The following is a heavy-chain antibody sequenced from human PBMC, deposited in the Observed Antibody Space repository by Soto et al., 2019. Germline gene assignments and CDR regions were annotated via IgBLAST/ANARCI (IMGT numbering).Heavy chain of an antibody. D-gene: IGHD2-15*01. V-gene: IGHV4-34*01. J-gene: IGHJ4*02. CDR2: INHSGST. Sequence: PSETLSLTCAAYGGSFSGYYWSWIRQPPGKGLEWIGEINHSGSTNYNPSLKSRDTISVDTSKNQFSLKLSSVTAADTAVYYCARGHRGYCSGGSCYRAPDYWGQGTLVTVSS. CDR1: GGSFSGYY. CDR3: ARGHRGYCSGGSCYRAPDY.